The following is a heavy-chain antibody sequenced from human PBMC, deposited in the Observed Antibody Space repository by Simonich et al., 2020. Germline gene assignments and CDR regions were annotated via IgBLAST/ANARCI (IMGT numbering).Heavy chain of an antibody. CDR3: ARWIAVAGTGAYGMDV. CDR1: GFTFSSYS. CDR2: ISSSSSYI. J-gene: IGHJ6*02. V-gene: IGHV3-21*01. D-gene: IGHD6-19*01. Sequence: EVQLVESGGGLVKPGGSLRLSCAASGFTFSSYSMNWARQAPGNGLEWVSSISSSSSYIYYADSVKGRFTISRDNAKNSRYRQMTSLRAEDTAVYYCARWIAVAGTGAYGMDVWGQGTTVTVSS.